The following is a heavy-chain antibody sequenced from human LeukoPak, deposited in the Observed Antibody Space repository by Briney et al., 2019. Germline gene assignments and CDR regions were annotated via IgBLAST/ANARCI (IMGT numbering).Heavy chain of an antibody. Sequence: GGSLRLSCAASGFTFSSYAMHWVRQAPGKGLEWVAVISYDGSNKYFADSVKGRFTISRDTSKNTLYLQMNSLRAEDTAVYYCARETGSAVGSTDLDYWGQGTLVTVSS. V-gene: IGHV3-30-3*01. D-gene: IGHD4-17*01. CDR2: ISYDGSNK. CDR3: ARETGSAVGSTDLDY. J-gene: IGHJ4*02. CDR1: GFTFSSYA.